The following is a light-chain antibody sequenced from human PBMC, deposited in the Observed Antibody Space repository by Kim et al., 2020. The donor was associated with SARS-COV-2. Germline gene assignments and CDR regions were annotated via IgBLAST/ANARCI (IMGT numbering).Light chain of an antibody. Sequence: SASVGDRVTITCRAGQGISSSLAWFQQKPGTAPKLLISATSKLEDGVPARFSGRGPGTEFTLTISSLQPEYVATYFCQQYYAVPFTFGQGTKLEI. CDR3: QQYYAVPFT. CDR1: QGISSS. CDR2: ATS. J-gene: IGKJ2*01. V-gene: IGKV1-NL1*01.